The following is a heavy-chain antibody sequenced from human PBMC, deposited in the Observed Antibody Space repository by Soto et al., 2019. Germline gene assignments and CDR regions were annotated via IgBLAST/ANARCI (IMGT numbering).Heavy chain of an antibody. CDR1: GFSLTTSGVG. Sequence: QITLKESGPTLVKPTQTLTLTCTFSGFSLTTSGVGVGWIRQPPGKALEWLALIYWDDDKRYSPSLKSRLTITKDTSKNQVVQTMTNMDPVDTATYFCAHRRPWSSNWNSGWFDPWGQGTLVTVSS. CDR3: AHRRPWSSNWNSGWFDP. CDR2: IYWDDDK. J-gene: IGHJ5*02. D-gene: IGHD1-20*01. V-gene: IGHV2-5*02.